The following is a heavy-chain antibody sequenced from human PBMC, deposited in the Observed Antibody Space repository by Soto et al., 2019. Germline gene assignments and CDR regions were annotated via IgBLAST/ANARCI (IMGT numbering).Heavy chain of an antibody. Sequence: GASVKVSCKASGGTFSSYTISWVRQAPGQGLEWMGRIIPILGIANYAQKFQGRVTITADKSTSTAYMELSSLRSEDTAVYYCASLLYYDSSGYWPYYAMDVWGQGPTVTVSS. J-gene: IGHJ6*02. CDR2: IIPILGIA. CDR3: ASLLYYDSSGYWPYYAMDV. CDR1: GGTFSSYT. D-gene: IGHD3-22*01. V-gene: IGHV1-69*02.